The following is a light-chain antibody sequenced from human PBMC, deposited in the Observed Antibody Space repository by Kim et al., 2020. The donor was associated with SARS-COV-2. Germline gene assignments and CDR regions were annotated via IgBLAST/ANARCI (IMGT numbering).Light chain of an antibody. J-gene: IGKJ2*01. CDR3: QQYFGTPYT. CDR1: RSVFYSSNNKNY. Sequence: RATINCKSSRSVFYSSNNKNYLAWYQKKQGQPPKLLIYWASTRESGVPDRFSGSGSGTDFTLTISSLQAEDVAVYYCQQYFGTPYTFGQGTKLEIK. CDR2: WAS. V-gene: IGKV4-1*01.